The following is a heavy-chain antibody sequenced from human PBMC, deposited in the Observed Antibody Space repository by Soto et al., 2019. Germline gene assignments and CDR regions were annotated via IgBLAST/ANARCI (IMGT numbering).Heavy chain of an antibody. J-gene: IGHJ5*02. CDR1: GGSVSSGSYY. D-gene: IGHD1-7*01. CDR3: ARPRTGSTGGFDP. V-gene: IGHV4-61*01. Sequence: QVQLQESGPGLVKPSETLSLTCTVSGGSVSSGSYYWSWIRQPPGKGLEWIGYIYHSGSTNYNPSLKSRVTISIDTSKNQFPLKMSSVAAADTAVYFCARPRTGSTGGFDPWGQGTLVTVSS. CDR2: IYHSGST.